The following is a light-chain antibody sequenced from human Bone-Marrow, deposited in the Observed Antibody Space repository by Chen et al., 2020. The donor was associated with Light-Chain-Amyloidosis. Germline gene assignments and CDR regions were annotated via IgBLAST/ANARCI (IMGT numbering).Light chain of an antibody. Sequence: DIQMTQSPSSLSASVGDRVTITCRASQGIASYLAWYQHKPGKVPKLLIYAATTLQSGVPSRFSGSGSGADFTLTISSLQPEDVATYYCQNYNSAPRAFGQGTKVEI. J-gene: IGKJ1*01. CDR3: QNYNSAPRA. CDR1: QGIASY. V-gene: IGKV1-27*01. CDR2: AAT.